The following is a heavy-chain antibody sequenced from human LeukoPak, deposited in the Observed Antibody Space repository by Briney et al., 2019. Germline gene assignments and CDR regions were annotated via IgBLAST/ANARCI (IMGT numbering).Heavy chain of an antibody. CDR1: GFTFSNYW. Sequence: GGSLRLSCAASGFTFSNYWMSWVRQAPGKGLEWVANIKQDGSEKYYVDSVKGRFTISRDNAKNSLYLQMNSLRAEDTALYYCARASYDILTGYFDYWGQGTLVTVSS. V-gene: IGHV3-7*05. D-gene: IGHD3-9*01. CDR3: ARASYDILTGYFDY. J-gene: IGHJ4*02. CDR2: IKQDGSEK.